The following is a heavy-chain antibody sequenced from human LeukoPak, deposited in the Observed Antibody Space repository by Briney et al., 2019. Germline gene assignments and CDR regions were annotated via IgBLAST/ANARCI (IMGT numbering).Heavy chain of an antibody. CDR2: INWNGGRT. Sequence: RPGGSLRLSCAASGFTFDDYGMSWVRQAPGKGLEWVSGINWNGGRTGYADSVKGRFTISRDNAKNSLYLQMNSLRAEDTALYYCARIGGNSLYYYMDVWAKGTTVTVSS. CDR1: GFTFDDYG. CDR3: ARIGGNSLYYYMDV. J-gene: IGHJ6*03. V-gene: IGHV3-20*04. D-gene: IGHD4-23*01.